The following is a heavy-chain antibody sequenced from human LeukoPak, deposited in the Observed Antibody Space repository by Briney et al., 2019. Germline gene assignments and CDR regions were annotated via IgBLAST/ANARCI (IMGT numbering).Heavy chain of an antibody. D-gene: IGHD1-1*01. Sequence: SETLSLTCTVSGGSISSYYWSWIRQPAGKGLEWIGRIYTSGSTNYNPSLKSRVTMSVDTSKNQFSLKLSSVTAADTAVYYCARGAYVTGTFFIDYWGQGTLVTVSS. V-gene: IGHV4-4*07. CDR1: GGSISSYY. CDR2: IYTSGST. J-gene: IGHJ4*02. CDR3: ARGAYVTGTFFIDY.